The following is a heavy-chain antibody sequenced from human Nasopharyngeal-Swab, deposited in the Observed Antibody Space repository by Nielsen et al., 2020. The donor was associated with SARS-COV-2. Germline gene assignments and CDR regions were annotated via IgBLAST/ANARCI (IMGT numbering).Heavy chain of an antibody. CDR1: GFTFNIYT. V-gene: IGHV3-23*01. CDR2: ISASGGST. J-gene: IGHJ3*02. D-gene: IGHD3-10*01. Sequence: GGSLRLSCIASGFTFNIYTMAWVRRTPGRGLQWVSGISASGGSTYYTDSVKGRFAVSRDNSRNTLYLQMHILRVEDTALYYCAKDDVVRGDAFDIWGQGTMVTVSS. CDR3: AKDDVVRGDAFDI.